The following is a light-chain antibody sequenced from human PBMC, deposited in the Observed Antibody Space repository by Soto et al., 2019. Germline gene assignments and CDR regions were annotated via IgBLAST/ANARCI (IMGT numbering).Light chain of an antibody. Sequence: SYELTQPPSVSVSPGQTASITCSGDKLGDTYSCWYQQKPGQSPVLVIYQDAKRPSGIPERFSGSNSGNTATLTISGTQAMDEADYYWQAWQSTTPVVFGGGTKLTVL. CDR2: QDA. CDR1: KLGDTY. CDR3: QAWQSTTPVV. V-gene: IGLV3-1*01. J-gene: IGLJ2*01.